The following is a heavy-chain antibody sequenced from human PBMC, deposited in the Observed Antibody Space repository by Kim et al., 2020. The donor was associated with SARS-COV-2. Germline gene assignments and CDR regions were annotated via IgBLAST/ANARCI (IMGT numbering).Heavy chain of an antibody. Sequence: GGSLRLSCAASGFTFSSYSMNWVRQAPGKGLEWVSSISSSSSYIYYADSVKGRFTISRDNAKNSLYLQMNSLRAEETAVYYCAREHYTSSWSFYYYYGMDVWGQGTTVTVSS. D-gene: IGHD6-13*01. CDR3: AREHYTSSWSFYYYYGMDV. CDR1: GFTFSSYS. J-gene: IGHJ6*02. V-gene: IGHV3-21*01. CDR2: ISSSSSYI.